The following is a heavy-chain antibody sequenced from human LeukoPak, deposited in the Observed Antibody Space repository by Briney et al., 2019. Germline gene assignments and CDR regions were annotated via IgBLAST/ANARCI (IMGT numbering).Heavy chain of an antibody. CDR2: TSGSGSDT. CDR3: AKVIYGDYIRYFDY. J-gene: IGHJ4*02. V-gene: IGHV3-23*01. CDR1: GFSFSNYA. D-gene: IGHD4-17*01. Sequence: GGSLRLSCVASGFSFSNYAMSWVRQAPGKGLEWVSGTSGSGSDTFYAESVKGRFTISRDNSENTLYLQMNSLRAEDTAVYYCAKVIYGDYIRYFDYWGQGTLVTVSS.